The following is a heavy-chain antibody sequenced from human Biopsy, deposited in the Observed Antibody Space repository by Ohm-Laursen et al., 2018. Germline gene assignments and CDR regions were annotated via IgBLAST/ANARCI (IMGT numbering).Heavy chain of an antibody. Sequence: EALSLPCNVSGGDINNYYWSWIRQPAGKGLEWMGRIYPGGSTNYNPSLKSRVTMSVDTSKKQLSLRLRSVTAADTAMYYCASVVLGPTNDAFDLWGQGTMVVVSS. CDR3: ASVVLGPTNDAFDL. CDR1: GGDINNYY. V-gene: IGHV4-4*07. CDR2: IYPGGST. J-gene: IGHJ3*01. D-gene: IGHD3-22*01.